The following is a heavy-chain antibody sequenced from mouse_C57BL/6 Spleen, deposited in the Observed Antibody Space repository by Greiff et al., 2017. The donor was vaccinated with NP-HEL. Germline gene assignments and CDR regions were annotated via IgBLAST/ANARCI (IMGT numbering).Heavy chain of an antibody. CDR3: ARAGAMDD. CDR1: GYTFTSYW. J-gene: IGHJ4*01. CDR2: IDPSDSYT. Sequence: VQLQQPGAELVMPGASVKLSCKASGYTFTSYWMHWVKQRPGQGLEWIGEIDPSDSYTNYNQKFKGKSPLTVDKSSSTAYMQLSSLTSEDSAVYYGARAGAMDDWGQGTSVTVAT. V-gene: IGHV1-69*01.